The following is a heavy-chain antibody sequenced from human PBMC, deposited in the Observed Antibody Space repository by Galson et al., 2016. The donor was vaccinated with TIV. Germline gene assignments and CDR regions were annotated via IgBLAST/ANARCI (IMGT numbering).Heavy chain of an antibody. J-gene: IGHJ3*02. V-gene: IGHV3-9*01. CDR3: VKKNIYLDVVVADGAFDI. CDR2: ITRNSGNI. CDR1: GFTFDEYA. Sequence: SLRLSCAASGFTFDEYAMHWVRQAPGKGLEWVAGITRNSGNIGYADSVKGRFTISRDNAKNSLYLQMNSLRTEETALYYCVKKNIYLDVVVADGAFDIWGQGTMVAVS. D-gene: IGHD2-2*01.